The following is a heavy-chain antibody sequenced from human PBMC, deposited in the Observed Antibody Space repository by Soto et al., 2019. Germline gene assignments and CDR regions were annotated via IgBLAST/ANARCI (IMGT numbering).Heavy chain of an antibody. D-gene: IGHD3-22*01. Sequence: ASVKVSCKASGYTFTSYGISWVRQAPGQGLEWMGWISAYNGNTNYAQKLQGRVTMTTDTSTRTAYMELRNLRSDDTAVYYCARDHPRYDSSYFDYWGQGTLVTVSS. V-gene: IGHV1-18*01. CDR2: ISAYNGNT. CDR1: GYTFTSYG. CDR3: ARDHPRYDSSYFDY. J-gene: IGHJ4*02.